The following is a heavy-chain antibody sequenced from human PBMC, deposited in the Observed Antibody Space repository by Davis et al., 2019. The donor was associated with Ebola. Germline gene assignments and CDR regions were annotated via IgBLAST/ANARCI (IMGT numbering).Heavy chain of an antibody. CDR3: ARAMRANYDAFDI. V-gene: IGHV3-23*01. Sequence: GESLKISCAASGFTFSSYAMHWVRQAPGKGLEWVSAISGSGGSTYYADSVKGRFIISRDNSKNTLYLQMNSLRAEDTAVYYCARAMRANYDAFDIWGQGTMVTVSS. D-gene: IGHD3-22*01. CDR1: GFTFSSYA. CDR2: ISGSGGST. J-gene: IGHJ3*02.